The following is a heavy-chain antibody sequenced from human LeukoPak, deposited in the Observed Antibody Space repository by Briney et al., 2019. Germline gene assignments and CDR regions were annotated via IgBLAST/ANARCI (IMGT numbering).Heavy chain of an antibody. CDR1: GGTFSIYA. J-gene: IGHJ5*02. V-gene: IGHV1-69*13. CDR2: IIPIFGTA. D-gene: IGHD3-9*01. CDR3: AISYDILPPRGEWGSYNWFDP. Sequence: ASVRVSCKASGGTFSIYAISWVRQAPGQGLEWMGGIIPIFGTANYAQKFQGRVTITADESTSTAYMELSSLRSEDTAVYYCAISYDILPPRGEWGSYNWFDPWGQGTLVTVSS.